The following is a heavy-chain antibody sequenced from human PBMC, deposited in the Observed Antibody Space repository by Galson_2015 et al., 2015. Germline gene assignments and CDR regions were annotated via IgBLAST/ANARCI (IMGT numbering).Heavy chain of an antibody. Sequence: SVKVSCKASGYTFTSYAMHWVRQAPGQRLEWMGWINAGNGNTKYSQKFQGRVTITRDTSASTAYMELSSLRSEDTAVYYCARSHIAAAGSGIYYYYYGMDVWGQGTTVTVSS. CDR2: INAGNGNT. D-gene: IGHD6-13*01. J-gene: IGHJ6*02. V-gene: IGHV1-3*01. CDR3: ARSHIAAAGSGIYYYYYGMDV. CDR1: GYTFTSYA.